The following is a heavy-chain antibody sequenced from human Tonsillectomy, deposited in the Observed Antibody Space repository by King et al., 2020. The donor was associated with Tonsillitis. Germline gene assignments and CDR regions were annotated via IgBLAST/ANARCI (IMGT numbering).Heavy chain of an antibody. V-gene: IGHV4-30-2*01. J-gene: IGHJ5*02. CDR3: ARSQSRYCTNGVCYTGVWFDP. D-gene: IGHD2-8*01. CDR2: IYHSGST. CDR1: CGSISSGGYS. Sequence: QLQESGSGLVKPSQTLSLTCAVSCGSISSGGYSWSWIRQPPGKGLEWIGYIYHSGSTYYTPSLKSRVTISVDRSKNQFSLKLSSVTAADTAVYYCARSQSRYCTNGVCYTGVWFDPWGQGTLVTVSS.